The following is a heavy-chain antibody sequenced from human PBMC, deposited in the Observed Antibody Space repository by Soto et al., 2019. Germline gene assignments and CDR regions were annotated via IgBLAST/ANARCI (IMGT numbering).Heavy chain of an antibody. V-gene: IGHV3-30*18. CDR2: LSYDGTNK. D-gene: IGHD4-17*01. J-gene: IGHJ6*02. CDR1: GFTFSTYG. CDR3: AKDLQSYGDYDYYCYGMDV. Sequence: QVQLVESGGGEVQPGRSLTISCAASGFTFSTYGMHWGRQTPGKGLEWVAVLSYDGTNKFYSDSVKGRFTISRDNFKTTLTLSMNSLRADDTAVYSCAKDLQSYGDYDYYCYGMDVWGLGTRVTVSS.